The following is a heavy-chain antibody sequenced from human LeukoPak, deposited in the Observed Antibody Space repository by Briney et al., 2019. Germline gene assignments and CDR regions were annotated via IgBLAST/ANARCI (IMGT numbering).Heavy chain of an antibody. CDR3: ANQLQQPLPLDY. V-gene: IGHV3-74*01. J-gene: IGHJ4*02. D-gene: IGHD6-13*01. Sequence: GGSLRLSCAASGFTFSNYWMHWVRQAPGKGLVWVSVISSDGTTTAYADSVKGRFTISRDNAKNTLYLQMNSLRAEDTAVYYCANQLQQPLPLDYWGQGTLVTVSS. CDR2: ISSDGTTT. CDR1: GFTFSNYW.